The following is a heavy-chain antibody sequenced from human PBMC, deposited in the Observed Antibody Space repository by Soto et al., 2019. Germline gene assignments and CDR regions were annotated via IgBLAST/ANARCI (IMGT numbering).Heavy chain of an antibody. CDR3: ARGGSYYAH. Sequence: QEQLVQSGAEVKQPGASVRVSCKASGNTHTIYFIHWLRQARGQGLEWMGWINSVSGGTNYAHKFQGRVTMTRDTSTTTAFMEMSGLRSDDKAVYFFARGGSYYAHWGQGTLVTVSS. D-gene: IGHD3-10*01. CDR2: INSVSGGT. CDR1: GNTHTIYF. J-gene: IGHJ4*02. V-gene: IGHV1-2*02.